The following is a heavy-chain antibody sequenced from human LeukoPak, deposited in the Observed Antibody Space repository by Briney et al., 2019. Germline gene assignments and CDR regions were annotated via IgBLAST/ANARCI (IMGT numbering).Heavy chain of an antibody. CDR3: AKRGVVIRVFLVGFHKEAYYFDS. Sequence: PGGSLRLSCAASGFTFSDSWMSWVRQAPGKGLEWVAGLSGSGGGTNYADSVQGRFTISRDNPKNTPYLQMNSLRAEDTAVYFCAKRGVVIRVFLVGFHKEAYYFDSWGQGALVTVSS. J-gene: IGHJ4*02. CDR1: GFTFSDSW. D-gene: IGHD3-10*01. V-gene: IGHV3-23*01. CDR2: LSGSGGGT.